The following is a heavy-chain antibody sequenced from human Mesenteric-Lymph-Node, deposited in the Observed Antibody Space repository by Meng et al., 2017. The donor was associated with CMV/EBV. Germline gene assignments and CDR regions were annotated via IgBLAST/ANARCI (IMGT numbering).Heavy chain of an antibody. Sequence: GGSLRLSCAASGFTFSSYAMHWVRQAPGKGLEWVAVISYDGSNKYYADSVKGRFTISRDNSKNTLYLQMNSLRAEDTAVYYCARGPAYFQLLFDYYGMDVWGQGTTVTFSS. J-gene: IGHJ6*02. D-gene: IGHD2-2*01. V-gene: IGHV3-30*04. CDR1: GFTFSSYA. CDR3: ARGPAYFQLLFDYYGMDV. CDR2: ISYDGSNK.